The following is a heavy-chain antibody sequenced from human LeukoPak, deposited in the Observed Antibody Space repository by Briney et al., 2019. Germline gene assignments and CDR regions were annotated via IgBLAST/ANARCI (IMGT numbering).Heavy chain of an antibody. Sequence: GGSLRLSCAASGFTFSDYYMSWIRQAPGKGLEWVSYIFGSSSTIYYADSVKGRFTISRDNAKNSLYLQMDSLRAEDTAVYYCATDSPETAAFDYWGQGTLVTVSS. CDR1: GFTFSDYY. J-gene: IGHJ4*02. D-gene: IGHD1-1*01. V-gene: IGHV3-11*04. CDR2: IFGSSSTI. CDR3: ATDSPETAAFDY.